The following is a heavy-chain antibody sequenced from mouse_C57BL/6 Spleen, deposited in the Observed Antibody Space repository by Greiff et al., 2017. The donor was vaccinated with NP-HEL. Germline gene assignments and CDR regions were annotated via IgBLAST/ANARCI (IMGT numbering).Heavy chain of an antibody. Sequence: VQLQQSVAELVRPGASVKLSCTASGFNFKNTYMHWVKQRPEQGLEWIGRIDPANGNTKYAPKFQGKATITADTSSNTAYLQLSSLTSEDTAIYYCARLCGTTVVAPFDYWGQGTTLTVSS. D-gene: IGHD1-1*01. CDR3: ARLCGTTVVAPFDY. J-gene: IGHJ2*01. CDR2: IDPANGNT. V-gene: IGHV14-3*01. CDR1: GFNFKNTY.